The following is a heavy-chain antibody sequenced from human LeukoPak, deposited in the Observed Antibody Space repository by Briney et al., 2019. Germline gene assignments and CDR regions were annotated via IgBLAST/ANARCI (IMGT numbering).Heavy chain of an antibody. Sequence: SETLSLTCTVSGGSISSSSYYWGWIRQPPGKGLEWIGSIYYSGSTYYNPSLKSRDTISVDTSKNQFSLKLSSVTAADTAVYYCARHGYSSSWYQNSDYWGQGTLVTVSS. D-gene: IGHD6-13*01. CDR1: GGSISSSSYY. CDR3: ARHGYSSSWYQNSDY. J-gene: IGHJ4*02. V-gene: IGHV4-39*01. CDR2: IYYSGST.